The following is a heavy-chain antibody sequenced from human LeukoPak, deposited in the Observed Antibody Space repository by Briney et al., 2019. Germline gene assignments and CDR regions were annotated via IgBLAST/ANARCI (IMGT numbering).Heavy chain of an antibody. CDR3: AKDCGSGSYKYMDV. CDR1: GFTFSSYA. CDR2: ISYDGSNK. V-gene: IGHV3-30*04. J-gene: IGHJ6*03. D-gene: IGHD3-10*01. Sequence: GGSLRLSCAASGFTFSSYAMHWVRQAPGKGLEWVAVISYDGSNKYYADSVKGRFTISRDNSKNTLYLQMNSLRAEDTAVYYCAKDCGSGSYKYMDVWGKGTTVTVSS.